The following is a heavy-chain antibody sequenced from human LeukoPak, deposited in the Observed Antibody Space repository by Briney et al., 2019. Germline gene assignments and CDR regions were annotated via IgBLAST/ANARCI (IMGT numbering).Heavy chain of an antibody. V-gene: IGHV3-30-3*01. CDR1: GFTFSSYA. CDR2: ISYDGSNK. Sequence: PGGSLRLSCAASGFTFSSYAMHWVRQAPGKGLEWVAVISYDGSNKYYADSVKGRFTISRDNSKNTLYLQMNSLRAEDTAVYYCARDLYSYVYSFDYWGQGTLVTVSS. J-gene: IGHJ4*02. D-gene: IGHD5-18*01. CDR3: ARDLYSYVYSFDY.